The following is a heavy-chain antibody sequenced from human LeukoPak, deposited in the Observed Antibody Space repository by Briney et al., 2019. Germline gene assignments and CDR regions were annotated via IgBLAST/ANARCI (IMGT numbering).Heavy chain of an antibody. CDR2: IIPIFGTA. D-gene: IGHD3-22*01. CDR3: ARGAPDYYDSSGYSPFDY. Sequence: SVKVSCKASGGTFSSYAISWVRQAPGQGLEWMGGIIPIFGTANYAQKFQGRVTITADESTSTAYMELSSLRSEDTAVYYCARGAPDYYDSSGYSPFDYWGQGTLVTVSS. J-gene: IGHJ4*02. V-gene: IGHV1-69*13. CDR1: GGTFSSYA.